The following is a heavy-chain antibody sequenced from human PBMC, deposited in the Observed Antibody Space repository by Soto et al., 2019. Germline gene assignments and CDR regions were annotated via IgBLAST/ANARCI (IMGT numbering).Heavy chain of an antibody. CDR3: AKDPIAAAVPTGVFGY. D-gene: IGHD6-13*01. V-gene: IGHV3-23*01. CDR1: GFTFSSYA. CDR2: ISGSGGST. J-gene: IGHJ4*02. Sequence: GGSLRLSCAASGFTFSSYAMSWVRQAPGKGLEWVSAISGSGGSTYYADSVKGRFTISRDNSKNTLYLQMNSLRAEDTAVYYCAKDPIAAAVPTGVFGYWGQGTLVTVSS.